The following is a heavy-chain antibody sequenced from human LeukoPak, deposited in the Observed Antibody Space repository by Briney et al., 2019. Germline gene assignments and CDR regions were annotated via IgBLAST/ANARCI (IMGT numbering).Heavy chain of an antibody. CDR3: ARDGYRLSGYFYYMDV. CDR2: INTHNGDT. D-gene: IGHD2-2*03. J-gene: IGHJ6*03. CDR1: GYTFASFG. V-gene: IGHV1-18*01. Sequence: ASVEVSCKASGYTFASFGITWVRQAPGQGLEWMGWINTHNGDTTYAQKLQGRVTMTTDTSTSTAYMELRSLRSDDTAVYYCARDGYRLSGYFYYMDVWGKGTTVTVSS.